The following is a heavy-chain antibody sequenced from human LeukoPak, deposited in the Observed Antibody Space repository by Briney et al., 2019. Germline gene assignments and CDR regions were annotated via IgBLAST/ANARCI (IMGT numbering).Heavy chain of an antibody. Sequence: SETLSLTCTVSGGSISSGGYYWSWIRQPPGKGLEWIGYIYHSGSTYYNPSLKSRVTISVDRSKNQFSLKLSSVTAADTAVYYCAAEYYDFWSGVDYWGQGTLVTVSS. CDR3: AAEYYDFWSGVDY. V-gene: IGHV4-30-2*01. J-gene: IGHJ4*02. D-gene: IGHD3-3*01. CDR2: IYHSGST. CDR1: GGSISSGGYY.